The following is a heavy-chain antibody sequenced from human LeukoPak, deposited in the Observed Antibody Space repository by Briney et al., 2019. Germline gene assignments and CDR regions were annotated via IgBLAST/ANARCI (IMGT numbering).Heavy chain of an antibody. CDR3: ARVGYYYDSSGYPPVDY. CDR1: GGTFSSYA. D-gene: IGHD3-22*01. J-gene: IGHJ4*02. V-gene: IGHV1-69*04. CDR2: IIPIRGIA. Sequence: HVASVKVSCTASGGTFSSYAISWVRQAPGQGLEWMGRIIPIRGIANYAQKFQGRVTITADKSTSTAYMELSSLRSEDTAVYYCARVGYYYDSSGYPPVDYWGQGTLVTVSS.